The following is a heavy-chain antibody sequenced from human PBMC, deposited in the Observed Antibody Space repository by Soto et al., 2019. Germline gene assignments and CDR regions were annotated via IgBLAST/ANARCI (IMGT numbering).Heavy chain of an antibody. CDR3: ARDLAVGLVDY. Sequence: QVQLVQSGAEVKKPGASVKVSCKASGYTFTSYGISWVRQAPGQGLEWMGWISVHNGNTNYAQKLQGRVTMTTYTTTSTAYIELRRLRCDDTAVYYCARDLAVGLVDYWGQGTLVTVSS. CDR1: GYTFTSYG. D-gene: IGHD6-19*01. V-gene: IGHV1-18*01. CDR2: ISVHNGNT. J-gene: IGHJ4*02.